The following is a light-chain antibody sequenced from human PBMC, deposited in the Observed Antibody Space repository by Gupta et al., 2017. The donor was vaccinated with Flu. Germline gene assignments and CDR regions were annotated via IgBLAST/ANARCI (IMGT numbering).Light chain of an antibody. V-gene: IGLV2-11*01. CDR3: YSCAGSYTLM. CDR1: SSDVGAYNY. Sequence: QSALTQPRSVSGSPGQSVTISCTGASSDVGAYNYVSWYQQHPGNAPTVNIFDVTNRPSGVPDRFSGSKSGNKASLTISGLQAEDEADDYCYSCAGSYTLMLGGG. J-gene: IGLJ3*02. CDR2: DVT.